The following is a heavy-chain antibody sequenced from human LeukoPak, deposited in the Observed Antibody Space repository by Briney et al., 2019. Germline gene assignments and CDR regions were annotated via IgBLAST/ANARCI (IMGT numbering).Heavy chain of an antibody. CDR2: LHYGGST. J-gene: IGHJ4*02. CDR3: ARLTFHYDGSGYYFDY. CDR1: GGSISSSSYY. Sequence: PSETLSLTCTVSGGSISSSSYYWGWIRQSPGKGLEWIGSLHYGGSTYYNPSLKSRVTISVDTSKKQISLKQNSVTAADTAVYYCARLTFHYDGSGYYFDYWGQGTLVTVSS. V-gene: IGHV4-39*01. D-gene: IGHD3-22*01.